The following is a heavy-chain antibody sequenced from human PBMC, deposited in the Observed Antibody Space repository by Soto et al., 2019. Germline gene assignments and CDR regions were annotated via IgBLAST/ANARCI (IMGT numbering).Heavy chain of an antibody. J-gene: IGHJ6*02. Sequence: EVHLVEAGGGLVKPGESLTLSCAASGFTFGSFTLNWVRQAPGKGLEWVSSISSSGKDTFYRDSVKGRFTISRDNAESSLVLQMNSLTVDDTAVYHCARVHLVRTSSYYCGMDVWGPGTTVTVSS. CDR3: ARVHLVRTSSYYCGMDV. CDR1: GFTFGSFT. V-gene: IGHV3-21*06. CDR2: ISSSGKDT. D-gene: IGHD6-6*01.